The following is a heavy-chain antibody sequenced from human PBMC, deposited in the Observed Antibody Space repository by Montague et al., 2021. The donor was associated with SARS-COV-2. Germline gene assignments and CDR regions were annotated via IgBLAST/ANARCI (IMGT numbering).Heavy chain of an antibody. D-gene: IGHD3-3*01. CDR1: GGSISSGGYY. J-gene: IGHJ4*02. Sequence: TLSLTCTVSGGSISSGGYYWCWIRQPPGKGLKWIGYIYYSGSTYYNPSLKSRVTISVDTSKNQFSLKLSSVTAADTAVYYCARGGTIFGVVTFPFDYWGQGTLVTVSS. CDR2: IYYSGST. V-gene: IGHV4-31*03. CDR3: ARGGTIFGVVTFPFDY.